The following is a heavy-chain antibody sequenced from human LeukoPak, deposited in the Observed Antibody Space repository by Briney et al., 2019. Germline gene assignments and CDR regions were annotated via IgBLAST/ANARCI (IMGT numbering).Heavy chain of an antibody. J-gene: IGHJ5*02. D-gene: IGHD3-22*01. CDR3: ATLTYYYDSSGYYRPINWFDP. Sequence: SETLSLTCAVYGGSFSGYYWSWIRQPPGKGLEWIGEINHSGSTNYNPFLKSRVTISVDTSKNQFSLKLSPVTAADTAVYYCATLTYYYDSSGYYRPINWFDPWGQGTLVTVSS. CDR2: INHSGST. CDR1: GGSFSGYY. V-gene: IGHV4-34*01.